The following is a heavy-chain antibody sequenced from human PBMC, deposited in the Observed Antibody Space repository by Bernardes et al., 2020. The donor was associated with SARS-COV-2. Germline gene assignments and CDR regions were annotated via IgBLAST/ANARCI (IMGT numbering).Heavy chain of an antibody. V-gene: IGHV3-30-3*01. CDR2: ISYDGSDT. CDR3: ARVPRDCSANSCYDKGYYNYYGMDV. CDR1: GFTFRNYA. D-gene: IGHD2-15*01. J-gene: IGHJ6*02. Sequence: GGSLRLSCAASGFTFRNYAIHWVRQAPGKGLEWVALISYDGSDTYFADSVKGRFTISRDNSRNTLYLQMNSLRAEDTALFYCARVPRDCSANSCYDKGYYNYYGMDVWGQGTTVTVSS.